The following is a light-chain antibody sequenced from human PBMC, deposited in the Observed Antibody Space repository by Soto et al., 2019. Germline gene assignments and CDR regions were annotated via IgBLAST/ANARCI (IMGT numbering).Light chain of an antibody. Sequence: AIRMTQSPSSFSASTGGRISITCRATQDIGTYLAWYQQIPGKAPKLLIYKASTLKSGVPSRFSGSGSGTEFTLTISSLQPDDFATYYCQHYNSYSEAFGQGTKVDIK. V-gene: IGKV1-8*01. J-gene: IGKJ1*01. CDR1: QDIGTY. CDR2: KAS. CDR3: QHYNSYSEA.